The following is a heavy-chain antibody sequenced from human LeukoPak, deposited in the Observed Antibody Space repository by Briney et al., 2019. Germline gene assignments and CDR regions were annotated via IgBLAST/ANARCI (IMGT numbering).Heavy chain of an antibody. D-gene: IGHD4-23*01. Sequence: GGSLRVSCAASGFTFSSYGMHWVRQAPGKGLEWVAVISYDGSNKYYADSVKGRFTISRDKSKNTLYLQMNSLRAEETAVYYCAKVDSGGNSDAPYYFDYWGQGTLVTVSS. CDR3: AKVDSGGNSDAPYYFDY. CDR2: ISYDGSNK. CDR1: GFTFSSYG. V-gene: IGHV3-30*18. J-gene: IGHJ4*02.